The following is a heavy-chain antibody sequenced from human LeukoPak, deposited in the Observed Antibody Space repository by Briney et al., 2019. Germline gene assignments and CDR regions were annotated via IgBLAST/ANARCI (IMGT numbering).Heavy chain of an antibody. CDR3: ARNEARYYDILTGYFPNNWFDP. D-gene: IGHD3-9*01. V-gene: IGHV1-2*02. Sequence: ASVKVSCKASGYTFTGYYMHWVRQALGQGLEWMGWINPNSGGTNYAQKFQGRVTMTRDTSISTAYMELSRLRSDDTAVYYCARNEARYYDILTGYFPNNWFDPWGQGTLVTVSS. CDR2: INPNSGGT. CDR1: GYTFTGYY. J-gene: IGHJ5*02.